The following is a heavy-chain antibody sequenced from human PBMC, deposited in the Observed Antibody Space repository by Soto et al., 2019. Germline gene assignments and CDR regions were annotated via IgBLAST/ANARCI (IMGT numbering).Heavy chain of an antibody. CDR3: ARLVGASINPLDY. V-gene: IGHV1-2*02. D-gene: IGHD1-26*01. CDR2: TNPNSGGT. J-gene: IGHJ4*02. CDR1: GYTFTGYY. Sequence: SVKVSCKGSGYTFTGYYMHWVRQAPGQGLEWMGWTNPNSGGTNYAQKFQGRVTMTRDTSISTAYMELSRLRSDDTAVYYCARLVGASINPLDYWGQGTLVTVSS.